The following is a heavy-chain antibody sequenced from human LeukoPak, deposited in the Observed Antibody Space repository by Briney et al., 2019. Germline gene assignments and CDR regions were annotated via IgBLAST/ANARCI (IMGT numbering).Heavy chain of an antibody. J-gene: IGHJ4*02. Sequence: SETLSLTCTVSGGSISSSSYYWVWIRQPPGKGLEWIGSIYYSGSTYYNPSLKSRVTISVDTSKNQFSLKLSSVTAADTAVYYCARHRSGSAPFDYWGQGTLVTVSS. CDR2: IYYSGST. V-gene: IGHV4-39*01. CDR3: ARHRSGSAPFDY. CDR1: GGSISSSSYY. D-gene: IGHD1-26*01.